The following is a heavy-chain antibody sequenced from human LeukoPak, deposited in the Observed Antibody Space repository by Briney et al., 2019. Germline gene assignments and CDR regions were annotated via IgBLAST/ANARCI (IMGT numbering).Heavy chain of an antibody. J-gene: IGHJ3*02. Sequence: SETLSLTCAVSGGSISSGGYSWSWIRQPPGKGLEWIGYIYYSGSTYYNPSLRSRVTISVDTSKNQFSLKLSSVTAADTAVYYCATDLDSSSWYMAFDIWGQGTMVTVSS. D-gene: IGHD6-13*01. CDR2: IYYSGST. CDR1: GGSISSGGYS. CDR3: ATDLDSSSWYMAFDI. V-gene: IGHV4-30-4*07.